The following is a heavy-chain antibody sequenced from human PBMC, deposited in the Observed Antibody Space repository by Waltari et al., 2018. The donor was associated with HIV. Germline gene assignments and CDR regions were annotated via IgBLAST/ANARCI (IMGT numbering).Heavy chain of an antibody. Sequence: QVHLVQSGGEVKKPGASVKVSCKDSGYTFITYGISWVRQAPGQGLEWMGWISVYNGDTNYAQKFQGRVTMTTDTSTSTAYMELRSLRSDDTAVYFCARVSGSGYYGMDVWGQGTTVTVSS. V-gene: IGHV1-18*01. J-gene: IGHJ6*02. CDR1: GYTFITYG. D-gene: IGHD3-10*01. CDR2: ISVYNGDT. CDR3: ARVSGSGYYGMDV.